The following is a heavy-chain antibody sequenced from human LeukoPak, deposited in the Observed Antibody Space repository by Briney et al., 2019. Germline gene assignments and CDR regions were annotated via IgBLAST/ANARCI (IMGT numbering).Heavy chain of an antibody. CDR1: GGSISSGSYS. CDR3: ARGTAMADFDF. CDR2: IFHSGIT. V-gene: IGHV4-30-2*01. D-gene: IGHD2-2*01. Sequence: PSEALSLTCAVSGGSISSGSYSWSWIRQPPGKGLEWVGHIFHSGITCYNPSLKSRGTISVDRSKNHFSLRLSSVTAADTAVYYCARGTAMADFDFWGQGTLVTVSS. J-gene: IGHJ4*02.